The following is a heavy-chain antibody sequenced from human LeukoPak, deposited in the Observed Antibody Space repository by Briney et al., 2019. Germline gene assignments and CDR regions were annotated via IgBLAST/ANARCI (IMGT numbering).Heavy chain of an antibody. Sequence: SETLSLTCAVSGYSISSGYYWGWIRQPPGKGLEWIGSIYHSGSTYYNPSLKSRVTISVDTSKNQFSLKLSSVTAADAAVYYCARLIPRFDYWGQGTLVTVSS. CDR3: ARLIPRFDY. CDR2: IYHSGST. J-gene: IGHJ4*02. CDR1: GYSISSGYY. V-gene: IGHV4-38-2*01.